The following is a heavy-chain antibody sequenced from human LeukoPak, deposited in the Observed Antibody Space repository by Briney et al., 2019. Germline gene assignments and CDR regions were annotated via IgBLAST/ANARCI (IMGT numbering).Heavy chain of an antibody. V-gene: IGHV4-39*01. CDR1: GFTFSSYA. J-gene: IGHJ4*02. D-gene: IGHD3/OR15-3a*01. CDR3: ARQTGSGLFILP. Sequence: GSLRLSCAASGFTFSSYAMSWVRQAPGKGLEWIGSIYYHENTYYNSSLKSRVTISVDTSKNQFSLKLNSVTAADTAVYYCARQTGSGLFILPGGQGTLVTVSS. CDR2: IYYHENT.